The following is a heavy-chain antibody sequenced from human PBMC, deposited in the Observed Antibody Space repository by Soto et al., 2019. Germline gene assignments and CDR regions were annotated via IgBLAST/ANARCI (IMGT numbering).Heavy chain of an antibody. V-gene: IGHV4-39*01. Sequence: PSETLSLTCTVSGGSISSSIYYWGWIRQPPGKGLEWIGSIYYSGSTYYNPSLKSRVTISVDTSKNQFSLKLSSVTAADTAVYYCARHRPLPHIENYYYMHVWGKATTVTVSS. J-gene: IGHJ6*03. CDR3: ARHRPLPHIENYYYMHV. CDR1: GGSISSSIYY. CDR2: IYYSGST. D-gene: IGHD2-21*01.